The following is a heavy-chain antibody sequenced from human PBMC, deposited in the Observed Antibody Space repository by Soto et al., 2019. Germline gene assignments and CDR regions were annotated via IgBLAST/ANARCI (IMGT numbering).Heavy chain of an antibody. CDR2: IYYSGST. Sequence: SDTLSVTCTVSGGSISSYYWSWIRQLPGKGLEWIGYIYYSGSTNYNPSLKSRVTISVDTSKNQFSLKLSSVTAADTAVYYCARAGGMGYDILTGYYGRVAFDYWGQGTLVTVSS. D-gene: IGHD3-9*01. V-gene: IGHV4-59*01. CDR1: GGSISSYY. CDR3: ARAGGMGYDILTGYYGRVAFDY. J-gene: IGHJ4*02.